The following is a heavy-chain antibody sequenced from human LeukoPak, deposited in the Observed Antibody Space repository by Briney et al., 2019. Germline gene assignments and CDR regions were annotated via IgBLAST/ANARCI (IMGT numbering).Heavy chain of an antibody. Sequence: PGGSLRLSCAASGFTFSSFGMHWVRQAPGKGLEWVAIISYDGTLDYYADSVKGRFTISRDNSNNTPYLQMNSLRAEDTAVYYCAKDYYGSGSFFDYWGQRALVTVSS. CDR1: GFTFSSFG. CDR2: ISYDGTLD. V-gene: IGHV3-30*18. J-gene: IGHJ4*02. D-gene: IGHD3-10*01. CDR3: AKDYYGSGSFFDY.